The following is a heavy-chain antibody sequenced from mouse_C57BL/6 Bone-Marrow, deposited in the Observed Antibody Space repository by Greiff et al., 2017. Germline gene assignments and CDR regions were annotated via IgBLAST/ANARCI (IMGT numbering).Heavy chain of an antibody. D-gene: IGHD4-1*01. CDR1: GYAFTNYL. V-gene: IGHV1-54*01. J-gene: IGHJ4*01. CDR2: INPGSGGT. Sequence: QVQLQQSGAELVRPGTSVKVSCKASGYAFTNYLIEWVKQRPGQGLEWIGVINPGSGGTNYNEKFKGKATLTADKSSSTAYMQLSSLTSEDSAVYFCARPGPYAMDDWGQGTSVTVSS. CDR3: ARPGPYAMDD.